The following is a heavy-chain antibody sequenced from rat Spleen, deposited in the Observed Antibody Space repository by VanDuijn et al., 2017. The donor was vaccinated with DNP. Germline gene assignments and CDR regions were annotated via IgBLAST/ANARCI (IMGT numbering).Heavy chain of an antibody. D-gene: IGHD1-11*01. J-gene: IGHJ2*01. CDR2: VNKDSSTI. CDR1: GFNFNDYW. Sequence: EVKLVESGGGLVQPGRSLKLSCAASGFNFNDYWMGWVRQAPGKGLEWVGDVNKDSSTINYTPSLKDKFTISRDNAQNTLFLQMSKLGPEDTAIYYCARGPNYGSGPDYFDYWGHGVMVTVSS. V-gene: IGHV4-2*01. CDR3: ARGPNYGSGPDYFDY.